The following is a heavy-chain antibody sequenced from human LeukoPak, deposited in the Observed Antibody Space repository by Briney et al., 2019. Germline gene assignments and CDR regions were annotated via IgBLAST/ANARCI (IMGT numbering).Heavy chain of an antibody. V-gene: IGHV1-69*02. CDR3: VILLSAQLWFEFDY. D-gene: IGHD5-18*01. Sequence: ASVKVSCKASGGTFSSYTISWVRQAPGQGLEWMGRIIPILGIANYAQKFQGRVTITADKSTSTAYMELSSLRSEDTAVYYCVILLSAQLWFEFDYWGQGTLVTVSS. J-gene: IGHJ4*02. CDR1: GGTFSSYT. CDR2: IIPILGIA.